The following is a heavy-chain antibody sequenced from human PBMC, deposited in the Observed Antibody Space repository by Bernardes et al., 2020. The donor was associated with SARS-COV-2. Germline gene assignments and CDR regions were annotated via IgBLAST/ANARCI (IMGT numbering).Heavy chain of an antibody. CDR3: ARNIDFYYYYGMDV. J-gene: IGHJ6*02. V-gene: IGHV3-30*03. Sequence: GGSLRLSCAASGFTFSNYGMHWVRQAPGKGLEWVAVMSYDGSNKYYADSVKGRFTISRDNSKNTLYLQMNSLRTEDTAVYYCARNIDFYYYYGMDVWGQGTTVTVSS. CDR1: GFTFSNYG. D-gene: IGHD2-15*01. CDR2: MSYDGSNK.